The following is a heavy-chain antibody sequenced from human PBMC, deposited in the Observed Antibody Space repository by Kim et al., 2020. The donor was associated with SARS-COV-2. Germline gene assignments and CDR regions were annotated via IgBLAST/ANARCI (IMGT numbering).Heavy chain of an antibody. Sequence: TGYAQKFQGRVTMTRNTSISTAYMELSSLTSEDTAVYYCARGVGSGGRGYWGQGTLVTVSS. J-gene: IGHJ4*02. D-gene: IGHD2-15*01. CDR3: ARGVGSGGRGY. CDR2: T. V-gene: IGHV1-8*01.